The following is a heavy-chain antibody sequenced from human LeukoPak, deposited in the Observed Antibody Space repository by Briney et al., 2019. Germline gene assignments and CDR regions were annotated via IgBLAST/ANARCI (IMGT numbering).Heavy chain of an antibody. J-gene: IGHJ4*02. Sequence: SETLSLTCTVSGGSISSYYWSWIRQPPGKGLEWIGYIYYSGSTNYNPSLKSRVSISLDTSKNQFSLKLSSVTAADTAVYYCARVLGLRYFDWFDYWGQGTLVTVSS. D-gene: IGHD3-9*01. CDR1: GGSISSYY. CDR3: ARVLGLRYFDWFDY. CDR2: IYYSGST. V-gene: IGHV4-59*08.